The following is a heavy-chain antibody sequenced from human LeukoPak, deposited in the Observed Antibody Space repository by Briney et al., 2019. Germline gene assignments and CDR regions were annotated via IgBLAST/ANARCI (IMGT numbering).Heavy chain of an antibody. CDR2: ISGHDGST. J-gene: IGHJ4*02. D-gene: IGHD2-2*01. Sequence: VASVKVSCKASGYTFKNFGITWVRQAPGQGLEWMGWISGHDGSTKYAENFQGRISMTSDTSSTTVYMELRSLRSDDTAVYYCARDLGYCSSTSCYDLDYWGQGTLVTVSS. V-gene: IGHV1-18*04. CDR3: ARDLGYCSSTSCYDLDY. CDR1: GYTFKNFG.